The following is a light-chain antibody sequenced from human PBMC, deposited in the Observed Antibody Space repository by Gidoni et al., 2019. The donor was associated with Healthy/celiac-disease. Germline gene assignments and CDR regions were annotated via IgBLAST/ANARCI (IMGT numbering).Light chain of an antibody. CDR1: QSVSNY. V-gene: IGKV3-11*01. J-gene: IGKJ4*01. CDR3: QQHSNWPLT. Sequence: EIVLTQSPATLSLSPGERATPSCRASQSVSNYLAWYQQKPGQAPRLLIYDASNRATGIPARFSGSGSGTDFTLTISSLEPEDFAVYYCQQHSNWPLTFGGGTKVEIK. CDR2: DAS.